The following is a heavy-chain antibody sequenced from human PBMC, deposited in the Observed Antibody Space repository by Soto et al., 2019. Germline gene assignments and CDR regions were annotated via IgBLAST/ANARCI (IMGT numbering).Heavy chain of an antibody. J-gene: IGHJ3*02. CDR2: IWYDGSNE. V-gene: IGHV3-33*01. CDR3: ARDRDYYDNSGYALDI. Sequence: QVQLVESGGGVVQPGKSLRLSCAASGFSFSSYGMHWVRQAPGKGLEWVAVIWYDGSNEDYADSVKGRFAISRDNSKKTLYLQMNSLRTDDTAVYYWARDRDYYDNSGYALDIWGKGTVVTVSS. D-gene: IGHD3-22*01. CDR1: GFSFSSYG.